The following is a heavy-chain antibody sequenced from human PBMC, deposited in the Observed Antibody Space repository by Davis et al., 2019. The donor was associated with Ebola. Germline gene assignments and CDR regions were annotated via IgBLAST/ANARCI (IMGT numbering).Heavy chain of an antibody. CDR1: EFTISKHS. CDR2: ISSGCRFI. D-gene: IGHD4-23*01. CDR3: VRQDGANSDAFDI. V-gene: IGHV3-21*01. J-gene: IGHJ3*02. Sequence: GGSLRLSCEASEFTISKHSLNWVRQAPGKGLEWVSLISSGCRFIYYADSVEGRFTISRDDAKKSLFLHMNSLRVEDTAVYYCVRQDGANSDAFDIWGHGTLVTVSS.